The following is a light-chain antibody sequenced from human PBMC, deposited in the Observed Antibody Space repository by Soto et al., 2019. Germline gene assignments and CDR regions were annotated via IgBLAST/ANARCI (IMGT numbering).Light chain of an antibody. CDR1: QSVRSY. J-gene: IGKJ4*01. CDR2: DAS. CDR3: QQRSDWPLT. V-gene: IGKV3-11*01. Sequence: PGESATLSCRTSQSVRSYLAWYQQKPGQAPRLLMYDASNRATGIPARFRGSGSETDFTLTISSLEPEDFAVYYCQQRSDWPLTFGGGTKVEIK.